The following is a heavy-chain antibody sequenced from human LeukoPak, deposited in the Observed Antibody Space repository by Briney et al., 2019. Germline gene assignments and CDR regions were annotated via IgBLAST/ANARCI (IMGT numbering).Heavy chain of an antibody. V-gene: IGHV3-74*01. CDR1: GFTFSSYW. D-gene: IGHD1-26*01. CDR3: VRDRGTYRSIDY. CDR2: IYSDGRRT. J-gene: IGHJ4*02. Sequence: GGSLGLSCAASGFTFSSYWMHWVRQAPGKGLVRVSRIYSDGRRTNYADSVKGRFTVSGDNAKNTLYLQMNSLRAEDTAIYYCVRDRGTYRSIDYWGQGTLVTVSS.